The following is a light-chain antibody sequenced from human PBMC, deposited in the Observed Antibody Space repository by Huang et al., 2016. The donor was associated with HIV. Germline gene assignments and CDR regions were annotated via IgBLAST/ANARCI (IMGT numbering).Light chain of an antibody. CDR3: QQYYSSPFT. Sequence: DIVMTQSPDSLAVSLGERSTINCKSSQTILHDSDGRNYLAWYQQKPGQPPKLLVHGASIRKSGVPDRFIGSGSGTDFTLTISSLQAEDVAVYYCQQYYSSPFTFGPGTNVDI. CDR2: GAS. V-gene: IGKV4-1*01. J-gene: IGKJ3*01. CDR1: QTILHDSDGRNY.